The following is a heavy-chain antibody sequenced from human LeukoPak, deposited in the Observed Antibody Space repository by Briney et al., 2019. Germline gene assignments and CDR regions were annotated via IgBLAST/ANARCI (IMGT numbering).Heavy chain of an antibody. Sequence: PSETLSLTCSVSGGSLSGYHWNWIRQSPGKGLQWIANIYYTGNADYNPSLRSRVTISVDTPKNQFSLKLSSVTAADTAVYYCARSIHGGAFDIWGQGTMVTVSS. V-gene: IGHV4-59*08. J-gene: IGHJ3*02. CDR1: GGSLSGYH. D-gene: IGHD3-16*01. CDR3: ARSIHGGAFDI. CDR2: IYYTGNA.